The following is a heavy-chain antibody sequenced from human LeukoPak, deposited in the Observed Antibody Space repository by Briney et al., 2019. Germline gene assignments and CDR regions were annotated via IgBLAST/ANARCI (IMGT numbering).Heavy chain of an antibody. D-gene: IGHD2/OR15-2a*01. Sequence: SETLSLTCTVSGGSFNGYFWTWIRQPPGKGLEYIGYIHYSGTTNHNPSLKSRVGLSVDTSKNQFSLRLSSVAAADTAVYYCARGTFKDGLDVWGQGTTVTVSS. CDR2: IHYSGTT. J-gene: IGHJ6*02. CDR3: ARGTFKDGLDV. V-gene: IGHV4-59*12. CDR1: GGSFNGYF.